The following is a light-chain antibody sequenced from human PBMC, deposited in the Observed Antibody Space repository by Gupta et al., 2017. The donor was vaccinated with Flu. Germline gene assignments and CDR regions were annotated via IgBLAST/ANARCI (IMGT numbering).Light chain of an antibody. J-gene: IGLJ3*02. Sequence: QSVLTQPPSASGTPGQRVTISCSGSNSNIGTNTVNWYQQLPGTAPQLLIYTNSQRPSGVPDRFSGSKSGTSASLAISGLRSDDEADYYCAAWDYSLNGWVFGGGTKLTVL. CDR3: AAWDYSLNGWV. V-gene: IGLV1-44*01. CDR1: NSNIGTNT. CDR2: TNS.